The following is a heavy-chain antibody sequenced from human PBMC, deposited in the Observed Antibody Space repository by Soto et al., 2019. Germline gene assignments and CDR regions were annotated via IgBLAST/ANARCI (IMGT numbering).Heavy chain of an antibody. CDR1: GYTFTSYG. J-gene: IGHJ4*02. D-gene: IGHD2-21*01. CDR3: ARVPSYSTLDY. V-gene: IGHV1-18*04. CDR2: SSAYNGDT. Sequence: QVQLLQSGAEVKQPGASVKVSCTASGYTFTSYGVSWVRQAPGQGLEWMGWSSAYNGDTKYSQKFQGRISLTTDTYTRTAYMELRSLRSDDTAVYYCARVPSYSTLDYWGQGTLVTVSS.